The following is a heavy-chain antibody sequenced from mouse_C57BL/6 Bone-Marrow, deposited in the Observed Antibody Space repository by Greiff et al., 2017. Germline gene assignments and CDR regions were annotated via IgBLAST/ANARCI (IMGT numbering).Heavy chain of an antibody. V-gene: IGHV1-22*01. CDR1: GYTFTDYN. CDR2: INPNNGGT. J-gene: IGHJ2*01. Sequence: EVMLVESGPELVKPGASVKMSCKASGYTFTDYNMHWVKQSHGESLEWIGYINPNNGGTSYNQKFKGKATLTVNKSSSTAYMELRSLTSEDSAVYYCARRGLRYFDYWGQGTTLTVSS. D-gene: IGHD2-2*01. CDR3: ARRGLRYFDY.